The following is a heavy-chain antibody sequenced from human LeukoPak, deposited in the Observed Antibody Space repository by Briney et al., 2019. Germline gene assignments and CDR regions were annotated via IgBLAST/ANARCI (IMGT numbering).Heavy chain of an antibody. V-gene: IGHV4-59*02. D-gene: IGHD1-7*01. Sequence: SETLSLTCTVSGGSVNGYYWNWIRQAPGKGLEWIGFIHYSGLTVYSPSLQSRVSMSVDTSRNQFSLGLSSVTAADTALYYCARDPPEDEWNSLGSWGQGILVTVSS. CDR3: ARDPPEDEWNSLGS. CDR1: GGSVNGYY. CDR2: IHYSGLT. J-gene: IGHJ4*02.